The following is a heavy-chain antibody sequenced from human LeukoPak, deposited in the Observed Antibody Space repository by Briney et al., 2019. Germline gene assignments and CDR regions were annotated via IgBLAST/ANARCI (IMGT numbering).Heavy chain of an antibody. V-gene: IGHV3-23*01. CDR3: AKPPTVTTWVFDQ. Sequence: GGSLRLSCAAFGFTFSSYAMNWVRQAPGKGLEWVSSISNSGDSTYYADSVKGRFTISRDNSKNTLFLQMNSLRAEDTAVYYCAKPPTVTTWVFDQWGQGTLVTVSS. CDR1: GFTFSSYA. CDR2: ISNSGDST. D-gene: IGHD4-17*01. J-gene: IGHJ4*02.